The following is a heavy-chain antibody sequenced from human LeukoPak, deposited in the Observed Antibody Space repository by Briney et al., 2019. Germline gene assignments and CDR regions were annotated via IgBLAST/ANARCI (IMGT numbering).Heavy chain of an antibody. Sequence: PGGSLRLSCAASGFTVRTNFMSWVRQAPGKGLECVSFMYSGGSTYYADSVKGRFTISRDTSKNTLYLQMNSLRAEDTALYYCAKAKTSPGFPFEHWGLGTLVVVSA. CDR3: AKAKTSPGFPFEH. J-gene: IGHJ4*02. D-gene: IGHD3-9*01. CDR1: GFTVRTNF. CDR2: MYSGGST. V-gene: IGHV3-53*01.